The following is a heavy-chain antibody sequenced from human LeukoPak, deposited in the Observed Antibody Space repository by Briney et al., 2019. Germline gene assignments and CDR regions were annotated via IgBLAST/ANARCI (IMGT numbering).Heavy chain of an antibody. Sequence: ASVTVSCKASGYTFTSYGISWVQQAPGHPLEWMGWICASNGNSNYAQKPHGRVTMIPDTSTITAYMELRRLRSHDTAVYYCAREVKYCGGDCYLLDYWGQGTLVTVYS. CDR2: ICASNGNS. CDR3: AREVKYCGGDCYLLDY. CDR1: GYTFTSYG. V-gene: IGHV1-18*01. J-gene: IGHJ4*02. D-gene: IGHD2-21*02.